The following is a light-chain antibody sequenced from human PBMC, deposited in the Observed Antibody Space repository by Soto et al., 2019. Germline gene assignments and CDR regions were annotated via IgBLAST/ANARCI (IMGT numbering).Light chain of an antibody. CDR3: QQSYSITWT. V-gene: IGKV1-39*01. J-gene: IGKJ1*01. CDR2: AAS. CDR1: QSINSY. Sequence: DIQMTQSPSSLSASVGDRVTITCRASQSINSYLNWYQQKPGKAPNLLIYAASSLQSGVPSRFTGSGSGTDFTLTISSLQPEDFATYYCQQSYSITWTFGQGNKVDIK.